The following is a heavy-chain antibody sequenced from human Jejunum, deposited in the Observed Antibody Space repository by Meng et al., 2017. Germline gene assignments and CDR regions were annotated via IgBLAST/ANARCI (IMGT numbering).Heavy chain of an antibody. CDR3: SNYVWGSPPTGVLS. CDR2: MYHDGST. D-gene: IGHD3-16*01. CDR1: GVSISRNPW. V-gene: IGHV4-4*02. J-gene: IGHJ5*02. Sequence: QAAGRGLGRPLGTEALTCDVAGVSISRNPWWSLVGQPPGKGVALNGEMYHDGSTIYNPSLKSRVKISVNKSKNQFSLKLTSVTAAYTGVYYCSNYVWGSPPTGVLSWGQGTLVTVSS.